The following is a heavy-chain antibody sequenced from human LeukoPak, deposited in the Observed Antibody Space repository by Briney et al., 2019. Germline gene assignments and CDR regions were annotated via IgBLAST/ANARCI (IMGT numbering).Heavy chain of an antibody. CDR3: AREIVVVPAAIRVDGSGSYDVDY. CDR2: IKPSGGST. V-gene: IGHV1-46*01. J-gene: IGHJ4*02. CDR1: GYTFTSYY. D-gene: IGHD2-2*01. Sequence: ASVKVSCKASGYTFTSYYMHWVRQAPGQGLEWMGIIKPSGGSTSYAQKFQGRVTMTRDTSTSAVYMELSSLRSEDTAVYYCAREIVVVPAAIRVDGSGSYDVDYWGQGTPVTVSS.